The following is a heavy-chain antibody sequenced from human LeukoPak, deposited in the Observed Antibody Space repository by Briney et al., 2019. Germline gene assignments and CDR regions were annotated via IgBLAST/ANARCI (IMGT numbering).Heavy chain of an antibody. CDR3: ARDTGTVVDY. D-gene: IGHD4-23*01. V-gene: IGHV4-31*03. CDR2: IYDSRRT. CDR1: DVSISNRTSY. J-gene: IGHJ4*02. Sequence: SQTLSLTCTVSDVSISNRTSYWSWIRQHPGKGLEWIGYIYDSRRTYYNPSLKSRVSISVDTSKNQFSLKLSSVTAADTAVYYCARDTGTVVDYWGQGTLVTVSS.